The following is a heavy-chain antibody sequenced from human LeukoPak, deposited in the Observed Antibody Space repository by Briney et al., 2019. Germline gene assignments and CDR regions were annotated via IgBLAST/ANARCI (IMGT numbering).Heavy chain of an antibody. D-gene: IGHD1-1*01. CDR2: ISYDGSNK. CDR3: AKHNIDY. CDR1: GFTFSSYG. Sequence: GGSLRLSCAASGFTFSSYGMHWVRQAPGKGLEWVAVISYDGSNKYYADSVKGRFTISRDNSKNTLYLQMNSLRAEDTAVYYCAKHNIDYWGQGTLVSVSS. V-gene: IGHV3-30*18. J-gene: IGHJ4*02.